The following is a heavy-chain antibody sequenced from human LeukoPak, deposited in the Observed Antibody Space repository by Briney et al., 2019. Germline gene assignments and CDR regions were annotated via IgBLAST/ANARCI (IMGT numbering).Heavy chain of an antibody. CDR1: GFTFSSYW. CDR3: ARLLLSRTFDY. V-gene: IGHV3-7*01. Sequence: GGSLRLSCAASGFTFSSYWMSWVRQAPGKGLEWVANIKEDGSEKYYEDSLKGRFTISRDNAKNPLFLQMNSLRAEDTAVYYCARLLLSRTFDYWGQGDLVTVSS. CDR2: IKEDGSEK. D-gene: IGHD3-10*01. J-gene: IGHJ4*02.